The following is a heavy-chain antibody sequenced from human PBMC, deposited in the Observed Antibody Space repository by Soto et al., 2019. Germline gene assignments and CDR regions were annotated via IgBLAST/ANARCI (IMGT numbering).Heavy chain of an antibody. CDR2: ISYDGSNK. J-gene: IGHJ4*02. V-gene: IGHV3-30-3*01. CDR3: ARDRSWFAVAGLVDY. Sequence: QVQLVESGGGVVQPGRSLRLSCAASGFTFSSYAMHWVRQAPGKGLEWVALISYDGSNKYYADSVKGRFTISRDNSKNTLYLQMNSLRAEDTAVYYCARDRSWFAVAGLVDYWGQGTLVTVSS. D-gene: IGHD6-19*01. CDR1: GFTFSSYA.